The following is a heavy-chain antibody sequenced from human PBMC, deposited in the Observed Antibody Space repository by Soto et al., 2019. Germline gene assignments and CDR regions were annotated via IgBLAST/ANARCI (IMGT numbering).Heavy chain of an antibody. D-gene: IGHD1-26*01. CDR3: AKGKGVGATPDGANC. CDR1: GFIFGNFG. J-gene: IGHJ4*02. CDR2: VRSDGDTT. Sequence: EVQVLESGGGLVQPGGSLRLSCAASGFIFGNFGMNWVRQAPGKGLEWVSGVRSDGDTTYNAESVEGRFTVFRDTSGNTVYLQMNNLRAEDTAIYYCAKGKGVGATPDGANCWGQGTLVTVSS. V-gene: IGHV3-23*01.